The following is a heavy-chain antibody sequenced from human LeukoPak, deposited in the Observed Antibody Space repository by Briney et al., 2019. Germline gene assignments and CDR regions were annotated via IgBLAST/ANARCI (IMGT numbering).Heavy chain of an antibody. CDR3: ARDGLGRASTPRY. CDR1: GGTFSSYA. CDR2: IIPIFGTA. J-gene: IGHJ4*02. V-gene: IGHV1-69*05. Sequence: SVKVSCKASGGTFSSYAISWVRQAPGQGLEWMGGIIPIFGTANYAQKFQGRVTITTDESTSTAYMELSSLRSEDTAVYYCARDGLGRASTPRYWGQGTLVTVSS. D-gene: IGHD1-26*01.